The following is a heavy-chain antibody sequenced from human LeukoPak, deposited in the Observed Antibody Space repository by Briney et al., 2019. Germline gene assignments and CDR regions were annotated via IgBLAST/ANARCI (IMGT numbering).Heavy chain of an antibody. CDR2: VDWDDDK. Sequence: RESGPALVSPTQTLTLTCTFSGFSLTTTEMCVSWIRQPPGKALEWLARVDWDDDKYYSPSLKTRLTISKDTSKNQVVLTMTNMDPVDTATYYCARSRYHYNNDDYYLYYFDYWGQGTLVTVSS. J-gene: IGHJ4*02. CDR3: ARSRYHYNNDDYYLYYFDY. V-gene: IGHV2-70*11. D-gene: IGHD3-22*01. CDR1: GFSLTTTEMC.